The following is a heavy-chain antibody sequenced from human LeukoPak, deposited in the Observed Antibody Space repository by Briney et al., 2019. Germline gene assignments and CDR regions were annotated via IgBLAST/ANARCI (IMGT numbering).Heavy chain of an antibody. D-gene: IGHD6-13*01. CDR1: GFTFSSYS. J-gene: IGHJ5*02. Sequence: GGSLRLSCAASGFTFSSYSMNWVRQAPGKGLEWVSSISSSSSYIYYVDSVKGQFTISRDKAKNSLYMQMNSLRAEDTAVYYCARDRRYSSSWYYLENWFDPWGQGTLVTVSS. CDR2: ISSSSSYI. CDR3: ARDRRYSSSWYYLENWFDP. V-gene: IGHV3-21*01.